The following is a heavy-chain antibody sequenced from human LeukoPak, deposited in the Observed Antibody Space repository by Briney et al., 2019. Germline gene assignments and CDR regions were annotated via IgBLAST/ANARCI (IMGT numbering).Heavy chain of an antibody. Sequence: SETLSLTCTVSGGSISGYYWSWIRQPAGKGLEWIGRIYTSGSTNYNPSLKSRVTMSVDTSKNQFSLKLSSVTAADTAVYYCARDGWGSLPNWFDPWGQGTLVTVSS. CDR3: ARDGWGSLPNWFDP. D-gene: IGHD1-26*01. J-gene: IGHJ5*02. CDR2: IYTSGST. CDR1: GGSISGYY. V-gene: IGHV4-4*07.